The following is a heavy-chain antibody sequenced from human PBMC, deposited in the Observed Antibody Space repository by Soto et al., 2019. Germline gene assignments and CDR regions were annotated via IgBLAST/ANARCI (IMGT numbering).Heavy chain of an antibody. CDR2: SYATGST. Sequence: GCLIQPRCRGLEWIGSSYATGSTFYHLSLQSRVTISVDTSKNQFTLKLSSVTAADTAMFYCARIDYLGPQVDPWVQGTLVTVSS. V-gene: IGHV4-39*01. D-gene: IGHD4-17*01. J-gene: IGHJ5*02. CDR3: ARIDYLGPQVDP.